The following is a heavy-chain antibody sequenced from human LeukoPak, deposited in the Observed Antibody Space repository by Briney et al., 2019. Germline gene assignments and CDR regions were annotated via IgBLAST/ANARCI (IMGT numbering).Heavy chain of an antibody. CDR2: ISGSGSTI. D-gene: IGHD2-15*01. CDR3: ARGGRIVVVVAAAEDDAFDI. V-gene: IGHV3-48*03. J-gene: IGHJ3*02. CDR1: GFTFSSYE. Sequence: GGSLRLSCAASGFTFSSYEMNWVHQAPGKGLEWVSYISGSGSTIYYADSVKGRFTISRDNAKNSLYLQMNSLRAEDTAVYYCARGGRIVVVVAAAEDDAFDIWGQGTMVTVSS.